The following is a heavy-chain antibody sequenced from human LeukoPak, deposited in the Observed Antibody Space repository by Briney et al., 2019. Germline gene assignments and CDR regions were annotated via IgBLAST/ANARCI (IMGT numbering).Heavy chain of an antibody. V-gene: IGHV4-38-2*02. Sequence: PSETLSLTCTVSGYSISSGYHWGWIRQPPGKGLEWIGSIYHNGSTSYNPSLKSRVTISVDTSKNQFSLKLTSVTAADTAVYYCVGPPYDTSGPSFDYWGQGTLVTVSS. CDR1: GYSISSGYH. CDR3: VGPPYDTSGPSFDY. J-gene: IGHJ4*02. CDR2: IYHNGST. D-gene: IGHD3-22*01.